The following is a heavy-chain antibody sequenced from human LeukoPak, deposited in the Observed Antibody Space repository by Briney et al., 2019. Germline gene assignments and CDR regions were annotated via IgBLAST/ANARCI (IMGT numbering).Heavy chain of an antibody. D-gene: IGHD3-22*01. CDR1: GGSFSGYY. J-gene: IGHJ4*02. Sequence: SETLSLTCAVYGGSFSGYYWSWIRQPPGKGLEWIGEINHSGNTNYNPSLKSRVTISVDTSKNQFSLKLSSVTAADTAVYYCARATYYYDSSGYYPDYWGQGTLVTVSS. CDR2: INHSGNT. CDR3: ARATYYYDSSGYYPDY. V-gene: IGHV4-34*01.